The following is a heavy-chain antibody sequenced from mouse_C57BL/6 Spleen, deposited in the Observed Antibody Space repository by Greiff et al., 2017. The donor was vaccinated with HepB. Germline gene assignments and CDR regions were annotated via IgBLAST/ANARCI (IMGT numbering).Heavy chain of an antibody. Sequence: QVQLKQPGAELVKPGASVKLSCKASGYTFTSYWMHWVKQRPGQGLEWIGMIHPNSGSTNYNEKFKSKATLTVDKSSSTAYMQLSSLTSEDSAVYYCARDGGYYEDYWGQGTTLTVSS. V-gene: IGHV1-64*01. D-gene: IGHD2-3*01. CDR3: ARDGGYYEDY. J-gene: IGHJ2*01. CDR2: IHPNSGST. CDR1: GYTFTSYW.